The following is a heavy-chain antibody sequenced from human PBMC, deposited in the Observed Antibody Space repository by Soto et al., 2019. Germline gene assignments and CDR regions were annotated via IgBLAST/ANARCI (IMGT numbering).Heavy chain of an antibody. D-gene: IGHD4-17*01. V-gene: IGHV1-18*04. J-gene: IGHJ4*01. Sequence: QVQLVQSGTELKKPGASVKVSCRASGYSFIAYGLSWVRQAPGQGLEWMGWISPYNGNTNYAEKFQGSVTMTTDTSTSTAYMDLRNLRSYDTALYYCATTTVTSHFDHWGQGTLVPVSS. CDR2: ISPYNGNT. CDR3: ATTTVTSHFDH. CDR1: GYSFIAYG.